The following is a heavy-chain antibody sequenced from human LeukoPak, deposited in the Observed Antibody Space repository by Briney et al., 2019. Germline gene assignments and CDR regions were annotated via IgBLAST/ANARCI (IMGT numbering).Heavy chain of an antibody. J-gene: IGHJ5*02. D-gene: IGHD3-10*01. CDR2: IIPIFGTA. V-gene: IGHV1-69*05. CDR3: ARANTHHYYGSGSYGHWFDP. CDR1: GGTFSSYA. Sequence: GASVKVSCKASGGTFSSYAISWVRQAPGQGLEWMGGIIPIFGTANYAQKFQGRVTITTDESTSTAYMELSSLRSEDTAVYYCARANTHHYYGSGSYGHWFDPWGQGTLVTVSS.